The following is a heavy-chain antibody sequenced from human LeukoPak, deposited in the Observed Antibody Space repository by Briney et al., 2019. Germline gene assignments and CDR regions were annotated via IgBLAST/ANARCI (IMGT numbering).Heavy chain of an antibody. Sequence: SGPTLVHPTQTLTLTCTFSGFSLRTSGVGVGWIRQPPGKALEWLALIYWDDDKRYSPSLKSRLTITKDTSKNQVVLTMTNMDPVDTATYYCAHSTPRSGSGYYYDAFDIWGQGTMVTVSS. CDR3: AHSTPRSGSGYYYDAFDI. J-gene: IGHJ3*02. CDR1: GFSLRTSGVG. V-gene: IGHV2-5*02. D-gene: IGHD3-22*01. CDR2: IYWDDDK.